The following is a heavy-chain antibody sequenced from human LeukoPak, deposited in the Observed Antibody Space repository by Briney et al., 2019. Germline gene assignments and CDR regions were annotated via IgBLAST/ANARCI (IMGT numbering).Heavy chain of an antibody. D-gene: IGHD6-13*01. Sequence: PGGSLRLSCAASGFTFSSYAMSWVRQAPGKGLEWVANIKHDGSEKYSVDSVKGRFTISRDNAKNSLYLQMNSLRAEDTAVYYCARGRGNSSSWYFDYWGQGTLATVSS. CDR1: GFTFSSYA. J-gene: IGHJ4*02. CDR2: IKHDGSEK. V-gene: IGHV3-7*01. CDR3: ARGRGNSSSWYFDY.